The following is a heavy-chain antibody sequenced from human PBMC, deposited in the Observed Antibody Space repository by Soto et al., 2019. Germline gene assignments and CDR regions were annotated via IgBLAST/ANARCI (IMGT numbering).Heavy chain of an antibody. J-gene: IGHJ6*02. CDR1: GFTFSSFG. CDR2: ISYDGSNK. Sequence: PGGSLRLSCAASGFTFSSFGMHWARQAPGKGLEWVAVISYDGSNKYYAGSVKGRFTISRDNSKNTLYLQMNSLRAEDTAVYYCAVGYCSSTSCYAPRLYYYGMDVWGQGTTVTVSS. CDR3: AVGYCSSTSCYAPRLYYYGMDV. D-gene: IGHD2-2*01. V-gene: IGHV3-30*03.